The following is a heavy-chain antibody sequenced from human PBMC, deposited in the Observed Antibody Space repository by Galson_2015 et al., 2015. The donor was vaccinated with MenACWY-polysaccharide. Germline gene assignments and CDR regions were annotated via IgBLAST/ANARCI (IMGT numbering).Heavy chain of an antibody. J-gene: IGHJ4*02. CDR2: IKQDGSEK. D-gene: IGHD6-13*01. Sequence: SLRLSCAASGFTFSTYWMSWVRQAPGKGLEWVANIKQDGSEKYHVDSVKGRFTISRDNAKNSVYMQMNSLRADDTAVYYCARESAPGQYSSSYYDCWGQGTLVTVSS. CDR1: GFTFSTYW. CDR3: ARESAPGQYSSSYYDC. V-gene: IGHV3-7*01.